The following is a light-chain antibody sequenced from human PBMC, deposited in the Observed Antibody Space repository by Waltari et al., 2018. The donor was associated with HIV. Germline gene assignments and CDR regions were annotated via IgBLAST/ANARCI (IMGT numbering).Light chain of an antibody. Sequence: SSELTQDPVVSVALGQTVRITCQGDSLRSYYASWYQQKPGQAPVLVIYGKNNRPSGIPDRFSCSSSGNTASLTITGAQAEDEADYYCNSRDSSGNPVIFGGGTKLTVL. CDR3: NSRDSSGNPVI. V-gene: IGLV3-19*01. CDR1: SLRSYY. J-gene: IGLJ2*01. CDR2: GKN.